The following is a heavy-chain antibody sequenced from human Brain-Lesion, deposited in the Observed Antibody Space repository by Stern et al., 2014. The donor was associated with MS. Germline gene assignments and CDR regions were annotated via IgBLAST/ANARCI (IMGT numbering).Heavy chain of an antibody. CDR3: ARHQLGYGYAYLRY. CDR2: VYYSGNT. Sequence: QLVESGPGLVKPSDTLSLTCSVSGDSLSSSTFYWGWIRQPPGKGPEWIGSVYYSGNTYYHPSLKSLVTISVDTSKNHFSLRLTSVTAADTAVYYCARHQLGYGYAYLRYWGQGTLVTVSS. J-gene: IGHJ4*02. CDR1: GDSLSSSTFY. V-gene: IGHV4-39*01. D-gene: IGHD5-18*01.